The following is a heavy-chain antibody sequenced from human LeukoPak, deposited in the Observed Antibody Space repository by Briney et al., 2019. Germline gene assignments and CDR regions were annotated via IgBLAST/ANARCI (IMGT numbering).Heavy chain of an antibody. V-gene: IGHV4-39*01. J-gene: IGHJ4*02. CDR3: ASSSGVWPRIGY. CDR1: GGSIXSSSYY. Sequence: SETLSLTCTVSGGSIXSSSYYWGWIRQPPXKXXXXXGSIYYXGXXXXXXXXXXXXTXXVDTSKNQFSLKLSSVTAADTAVYYCASSSGVWPRIGYRGQGTLVTVSS. CDR2: IYYXGXX. D-gene: IGHD5-12*01.